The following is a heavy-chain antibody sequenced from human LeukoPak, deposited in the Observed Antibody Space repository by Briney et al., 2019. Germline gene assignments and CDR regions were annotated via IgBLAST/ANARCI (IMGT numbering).Heavy chain of an antibody. V-gene: IGHV4-4*07. CDR3: ARETSSGWYGDAFDI. CDR1: GGSICGYY. CDR2: IYTSGST. J-gene: IGHJ3*02. D-gene: IGHD6-19*01. Sequence: SETLSLTCTVSGGSICGYYWSWIRQPAGKGLEWIGRIYTSGSTNYNPSLKSRVTMSVDTSKNQFSLKLSSVTAADTAVYYCARETSSGWYGDAFDIWGQGTMVTVSS.